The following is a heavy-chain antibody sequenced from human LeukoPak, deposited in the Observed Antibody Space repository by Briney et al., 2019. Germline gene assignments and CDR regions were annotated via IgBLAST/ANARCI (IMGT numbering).Heavy chain of an antibody. CDR1: GYTFTGYY. J-gene: IGHJ6*02. V-gene: IGHV1-2*06. CDR3: ARKLSSGWYGMDV. D-gene: IGHD6-19*01. CDR2: INPNSGGT. Sequence: GASVKVSCKASGYTFTGYYMHWVRQAPGQGLEWMGRINPNSGGTNYAQKFQGRVTMTRDTSISTAYMELSRLRSDDTAVYYCARKLSSGWYGMDVWGQGTTVTVSS.